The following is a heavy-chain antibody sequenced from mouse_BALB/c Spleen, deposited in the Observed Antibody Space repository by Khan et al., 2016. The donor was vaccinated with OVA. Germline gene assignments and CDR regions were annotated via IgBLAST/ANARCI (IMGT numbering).Heavy chain of an antibody. Sequence: EVQLVESGPGLVKPSQSLSLTCSVTDYSITSVFYWNWIRQFPGNKLEWMGYISYDGSNNYNPSLKNRISITRDTSKNQFFLNLNSVTTEDTATYFCARGYAGYYFAYWGQGTLITVSA. CDR3: ARGYAGYYFAY. CDR2: ISYDGSN. J-gene: IGHJ3*01. D-gene: IGHD2-3*01. CDR1: DYSITSVFY. V-gene: IGHV3-6*02.